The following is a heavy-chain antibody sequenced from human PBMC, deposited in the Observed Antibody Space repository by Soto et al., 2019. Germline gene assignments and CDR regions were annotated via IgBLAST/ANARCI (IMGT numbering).Heavy chain of an antibody. Sequence: SVKVSCKASGGTFSSYAISCVRQAPGPGLELMGGIIPIFGTANYAQKFQGRVTITADKSTSTAYMELSSLRSEDTAVYYCAGGTDYDILTGYYPGPNYYYGMDVWGQGTTVTVSS. CDR1: GGTFSSYA. CDR3: AGGTDYDILTGYYPGPNYYYGMDV. CDR2: IIPIFGTA. J-gene: IGHJ6*02. D-gene: IGHD3-9*01. V-gene: IGHV1-69*06.